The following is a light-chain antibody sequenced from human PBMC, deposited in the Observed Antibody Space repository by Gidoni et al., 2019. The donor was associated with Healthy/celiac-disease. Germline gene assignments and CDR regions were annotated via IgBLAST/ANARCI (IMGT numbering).Light chain of an antibody. Sequence: QAVLTRPSSLSASPGASASLTCTLRSGIIVGTSRIYWYQQKPGSPPQYLLRYKSDSDKQQGSGVPSRFSGSKDGSANAGILLISGFQSEDEADYYCMIWHSSAWVFGGGTKLTVL. CDR2: YKSDSDK. CDR3: MIWHSSAWV. CDR1: SGIIVGTSR. J-gene: IGLJ3*02. V-gene: IGLV5-45*02.